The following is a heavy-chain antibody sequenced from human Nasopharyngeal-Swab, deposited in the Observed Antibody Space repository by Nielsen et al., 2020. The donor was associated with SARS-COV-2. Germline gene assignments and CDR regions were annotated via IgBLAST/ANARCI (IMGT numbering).Heavy chain of an antibody. D-gene: IGHD3-22*01. J-gene: IGHJ4*02. CDR2: ISSSGSTI. V-gene: IGHV3-11*04. CDR1: GFTFSDYY. Sequence: GESLKISCAASGFTFSDYYMSWIRQAPGKGLEWVSYISSSGSTIYYADSVKGRFTISRDNAKNSLYLQMNSLRAEDTAVYYCARGTYYYDSSGPAFDYWGQGTLVTVSS. CDR3: ARGTYYYDSSGPAFDY.